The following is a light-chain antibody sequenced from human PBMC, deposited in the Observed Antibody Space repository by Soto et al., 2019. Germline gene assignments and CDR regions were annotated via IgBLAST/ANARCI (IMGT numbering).Light chain of an antibody. CDR1: QSVSGN. Sequence: EIVMTQSPATLSVSPGERATLSCRASQSVSGNLAWYQQKPGQAPRLLISGASPRATGIPARFSGSGSGTEFTLTISSLQSEDFAIYYCQQYNNWPLTFGGGTKVEIK. CDR3: QQYNNWPLT. CDR2: GAS. J-gene: IGKJ4*01. V-gene: IGKV3-15*01.